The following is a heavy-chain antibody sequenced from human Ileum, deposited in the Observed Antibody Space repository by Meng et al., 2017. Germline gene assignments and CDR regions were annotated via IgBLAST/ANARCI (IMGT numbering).Heavy chain of an antibody. V-gene: IGHV1-8*03. D-gene: IGHD3-10*01. J-gene: IGHJ4*02. CDR1: GYTFTSYD. CDR3: ARRFSGSGSTLAY. CDR2: MNPNSGNT. Sequence: QVRLVQAGAEVKKPGASVKVSCKASGYTFTSYDINWVRQATGQGLEWMGWMNPNSGNTGYAQKFQGRVTITRNTSISTAYMELSSLRSDDTAVYYCARRFSGSGSTLAYWGQGTLVTVSS.